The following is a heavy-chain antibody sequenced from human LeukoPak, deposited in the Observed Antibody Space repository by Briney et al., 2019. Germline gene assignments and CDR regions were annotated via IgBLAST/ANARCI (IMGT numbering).Heavy chain of an antibody. CDR2: IYSGGST. Sequence: GGSLRLSCAASGFTVSSNYMSWVRQAPGKGLEWVSVIYSGGSTYYADSVKGGFTISRDNSKNTLYLQMNSLRAEDTAVYYCARGEWPLPFDYWGQGTLVTVSS. V-gene: IGHV3-66*01. CDR3: ARGEWPLPFDY. J-gene: IGHJ4*02. D-gene: IGHD2-21*01. CDR1: GFTVSSNY.